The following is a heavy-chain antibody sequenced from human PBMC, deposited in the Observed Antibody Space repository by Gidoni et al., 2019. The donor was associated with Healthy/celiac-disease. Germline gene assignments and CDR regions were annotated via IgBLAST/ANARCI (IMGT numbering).Heavy chain of an antibody. CDR2: ISSSSSYI. J-gene: IGHJ4*02. CDR3: ARWALSSGWYLDY. D-gene: IGHD6-19*01. V-gene: IGHV3-21*01. Sequence: VQLVESGGGLVKPGGSLRLSCAASGFTFSSYSMNWVRQAPGKGLEWVSSISSSSSYIYYADSVKGRFTISRDNAKNSLYLQMNSLRAEDTAVYYCARWALSSGWYLDYWGQGTLVTVSS. CDR1: GFTFSSYS.